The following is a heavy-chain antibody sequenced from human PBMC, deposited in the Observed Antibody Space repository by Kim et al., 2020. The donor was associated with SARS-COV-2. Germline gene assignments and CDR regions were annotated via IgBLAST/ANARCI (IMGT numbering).Heavy chain of an antibody. Sequence: ASVKVSCKASGYTFTGYYMHWVRQAPGQGLEWMGWINPNSGGTNYAQKFQGRVTMTRDTSISTAYMELSRLRSDDTAVYYCARAVYSSGWYRWWGQGTLVTVSS. V-gene: IGHV1-2*02. D-gene: IGHD6-19*01. CDR3: ARAVYSSGWYRW. CDR1: GYTFTGYY. J-gene: IGHJ4*02. CDR2: INPNSGGT.